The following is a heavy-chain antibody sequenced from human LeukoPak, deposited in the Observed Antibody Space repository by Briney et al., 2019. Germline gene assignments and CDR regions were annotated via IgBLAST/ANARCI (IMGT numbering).Heavy chain of an antibody. J-gene: IGHJ2*01. V-gene: IGHV3-23*01. CDR2: ISGSGGST. CDR1: GFTFSSYA. CDR3: AKGVKYRSGPFDL. Sequence: GGSLRLSCAASGFTFSSYAMSWVRQAPGKGLEWVSAISGSGGSTYYADSVKGRFTISRDNSKNTLYLQMNSPRAEDTAVHYCAKGVKYRSGPFDLWGRVSLVTVSS. D-gene: IGHD6-19*01.